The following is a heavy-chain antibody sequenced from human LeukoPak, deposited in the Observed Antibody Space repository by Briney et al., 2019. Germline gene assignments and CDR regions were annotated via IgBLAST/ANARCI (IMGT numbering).Heavy chain of an antibody. Sequence: GGSLRLSCAASGFTFSTYSMNWVRQAPGKGLEWVSSISSSSNYIYYADSVKGRFTISRDNSKNTLYLQMNSLRAEDTAVYYCSRIATTDPYYFDYWGQGTLVTVSS. V-gene: IGHV3-21*04. D-gene: IGHD4-17*01. CDR3: SRIATTDPYYFDY. CDR1: GFTFSTYS. CDR2: ISSSSNYI. J-gene: IGHJ4*02.